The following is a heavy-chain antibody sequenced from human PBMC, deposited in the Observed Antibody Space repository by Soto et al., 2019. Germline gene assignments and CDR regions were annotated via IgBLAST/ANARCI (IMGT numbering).Heavy chain of an antibody. CDR1: GGTFSSYT. V-gene: IGHV1-69*02. J-gene: IGHJ3*02. CDR3: ARGLNYHDAFDI. Sequence: SVKVSCKASGGTFSSYTIIWVRQAPGQGLEWMGRIIPILGIANYAQKLQGRVTITADKSTSTAYMELSSLRSEDTAVYYCARGLNYHDAFDIWGQGTMVTVSS. D-gene: IGHD3-10*01. CDR2: IIPILGIA.